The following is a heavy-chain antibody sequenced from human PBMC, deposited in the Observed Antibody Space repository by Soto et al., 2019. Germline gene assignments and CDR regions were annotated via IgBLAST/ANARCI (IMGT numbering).Heavy chain of an antibody. Sequence: PGGSLRLSCAASGFTFSSYGMHWVRQAPGKGLAWVAVIWYDGSNKYYADSVKGRFTISRDNSKNTLYLQMNSLRAEDTAVYYGVMGPWGAEAGAYYYYGMDCWGQGTTLTV. CDR1: GFTFSSYG. CDR2: IWYDGSNK. CDR3: VMGPWGAEAGAYYYYGMDC. D-gene: IGHD6-19*01. J-gene: IGHJ6*02. V-gene: IGHV3-33*01.